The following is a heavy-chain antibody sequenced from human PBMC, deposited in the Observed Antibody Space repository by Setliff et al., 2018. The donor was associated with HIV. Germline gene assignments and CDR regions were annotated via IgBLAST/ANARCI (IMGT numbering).Heavy chain of an antibody. V-gene: IGHV5-51*01. CDR3: ARLGAEPRMEAFDY. D-gene: IGHD1-26*01. CDR1: GYNFVDYS. Sequence: GESLKISCQGSGYNFVDYSIAWVRQVPGKGLEWMGIIYPVDSETRYSPSFQGQVTISADKSINTAYLQWTTLKASDSAMYYCARLGAEPRMEAFDYWGQGTLVTVSS. J-gene: IGHJ4*02. CDR2: IYPVDSET.